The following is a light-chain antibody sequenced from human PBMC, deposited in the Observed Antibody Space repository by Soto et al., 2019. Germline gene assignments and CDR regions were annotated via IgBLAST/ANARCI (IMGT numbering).Light chain of an antibody. J-gene: IGKJ4*01. CDR2: DAS. V-gene: IGKV1-5*01. CDR3: QQYNSYPLT. Sequence: DIQMTQSPSTLSASVGDRVTITCRASQSISSWLAWYQQKPGKAPKLLIYDASSLECGVPSRFSGSGSGTAFTLTISNPQPYDFATHFCQQYNSYPLTFCGGTKVEIK. CDR1: QSISSW.